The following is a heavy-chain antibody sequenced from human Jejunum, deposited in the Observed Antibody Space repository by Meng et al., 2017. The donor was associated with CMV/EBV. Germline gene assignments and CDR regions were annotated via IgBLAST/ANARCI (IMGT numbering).Heavy chain of an antibody. CDR1: GFAVSSYR. Sequence: GFAVSSYRMNWSRQVPGKGLKRVSRSDQDGSGAKYADAVKGRFIISRENAKNTLYLQMNSLRVDDSAVYYCARVVVSPGGGFAYWGQGALVTVSS. CDR2: SDQDGSGA. J-gene: IGHJ4*02. V-gene: IGHV3-74*03. CDR3: ARVVVSPGGGFAY. D-gene: IGHD4-23*01.